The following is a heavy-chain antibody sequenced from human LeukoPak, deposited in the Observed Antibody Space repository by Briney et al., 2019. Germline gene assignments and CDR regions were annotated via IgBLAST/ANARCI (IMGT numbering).Heavy chain of an antibody. D-gene: IGHD1-26*01. Sequence: GGSLRLSCAASGFTFSSYSMNWVRQAPGKGLEWVSSISSSSGHIYYADSVKGRFTISRDNAKNSLYLQMNSLTAEDTAMYYCARAKTYSGSYFDAFDIWGQGTMVTVSS. CDR1: GFTFSSYS. J-gene: IGHJ3*02. V-gene: IGHV3-21*01. CDR3: ARAKTYSGSYFDAFDI. CDR2: ISSSSGHI.